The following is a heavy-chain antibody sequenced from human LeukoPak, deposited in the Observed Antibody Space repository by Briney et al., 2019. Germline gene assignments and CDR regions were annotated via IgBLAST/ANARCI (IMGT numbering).Heavy chain of an antibody. CDR1: GFTFSNAW. J-gene: IGHJ4*02. CDR2: IKSKTDGGTT. Sequence: GGSLRLSCAASGFTFSNAWMSWVRQAPGKGLEWVGRIKSKTDGGTTDYAAPVKGRFTISRDDSKNTLYLQMNSLKTEDTAVYYCTTDGRAGYYDFWSGYYNWGQGTLVTVSS. CDR3: TTDGRAGYYDFWSGYYN. V-gene: IGHV3-15*01. D-gene: IGHD3-3*01.